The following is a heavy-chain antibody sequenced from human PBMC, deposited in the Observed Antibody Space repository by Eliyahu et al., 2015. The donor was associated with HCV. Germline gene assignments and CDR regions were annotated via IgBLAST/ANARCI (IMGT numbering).Heavy chain of an antibody. J-gene: IGHJ5*02. V-gene: IGHV4-31*03. Sequence: QVQLQESGPGLVKPSQTLSLTCXXXGGSIXXGGYYXSWIXQHPGKGXEWXGYIYYSGSTYYNPSLKSRVTISVDTSKNQFSLKLSSVTAADTAVYYCASVGGWFGEPWGQGTLVTVSS. CDR2: IYYSGST. CDR1: GGSIXXGGYY. D-gene: IGHD3-10*01. CDR3: ASVGGWFGEP.